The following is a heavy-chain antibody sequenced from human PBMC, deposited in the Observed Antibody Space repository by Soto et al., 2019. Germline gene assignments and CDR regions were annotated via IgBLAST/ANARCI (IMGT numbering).Heavy chain of an antibody. V-gene: IGHV3-33*01. CDR1: GFTFSSYG. Sequence: QVQLVESGGGVVQPGRSLRLSCAASGFTFSSYGMHWVRQAPGKGLEWVAVIWYDGSNKYYADSVKGRFTISRDNSKNTLYLQMNSLRAEDTAVYYCVRESQYYYDNWGQGTLVTVSS. CDR2: IWYDGSNK. J-gene: IGHJ1*01. D-gene: IGHD3-22*01. CDR3: VRESQYYYDN.